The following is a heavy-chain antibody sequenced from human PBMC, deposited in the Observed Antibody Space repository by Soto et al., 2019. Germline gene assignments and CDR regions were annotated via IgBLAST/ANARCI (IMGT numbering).Heavy chain of an antibody. V-gene: IGHV3-23*01. CDR1: GFIFRNYA. CDR2: ISGSAGSR. CDR3: ANAGYTRGQPGY. D-gene: IGHD5-18*01. J-gene: IGHJ4*02. Sequence: EVQLLESGGGLVQPGGSLRLSCAASGFIFRNYAMSWVRQAPGKGLEWVSAISGSAGSRYYADSVKGRFTISRDNSKNTRYMQMNSLRAEDTAVYDCANAGYTRGQPGYWCQGTLVTVSS.